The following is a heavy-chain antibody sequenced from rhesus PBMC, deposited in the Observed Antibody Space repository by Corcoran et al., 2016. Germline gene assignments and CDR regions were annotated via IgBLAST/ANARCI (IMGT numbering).Heavy chain of an antibody. CDR2: IYWDDDK. Sequence: QVTLKESGPALVKPTQTLTLTCPFSGFSLTTSGMGVGWIRQPPGKALEWLALIYWDDDKRYSTSLKSRLTISKDTSKNQVVLTMTNMDPVDTATYYCARKRQLGTFFDYWGQGVLVTVSS. CDR1: GFSLTTSGMG. D-gene: IGHD6-25*01. CDR3: ARKRQLGTFFDY. J-gene: IGHJ4*01. V-gene: IGHV2-174*01.